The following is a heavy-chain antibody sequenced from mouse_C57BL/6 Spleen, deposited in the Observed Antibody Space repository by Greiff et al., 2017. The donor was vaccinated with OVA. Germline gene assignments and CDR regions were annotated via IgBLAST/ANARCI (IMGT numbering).Heavy chain of an antibody. J-gene: IGHJ4*01. CDR2: IYPGSGST. CDR1: GYTFTSYW. CDR3: ARMGDYDNYYAMDY. V-gene: IGHV1-55*01. Sequence: QVQLQQPGAELVKPGASVKMSCKASGYTFTSYWITWVKQRPGQGLEWIGDIYPGSGSTNYNEKFKSKATLTVDTSPSTAYMQLSSLTSEDSAVYYCARMGDYDNYYAMDYWGQGTSVTVSS. D-gene: IGHD2-4*01.